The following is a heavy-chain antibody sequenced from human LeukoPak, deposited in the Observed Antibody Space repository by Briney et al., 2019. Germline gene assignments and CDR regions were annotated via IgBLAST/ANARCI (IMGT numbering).Heavy chain of an antibody. D-gene: IGHD2-2*01. CDR2: IYHSGST. V-gene: IGHV4-4*02. Sequence: SETLSLTCAVSGGSISSSNWWSWVRQPPGKGLEWIGEIYHSGSTNYNPSLKSRVTISVDTSKNQFSLKLSSVTAADTAVYYCARRYCSSTSCYDGYMDVWGKGTTVTVSS. CDR1: GGSISSSNW. CDR3: ARRYCSSTSCYDGYMDV. J-gene: IGHJ6*03.